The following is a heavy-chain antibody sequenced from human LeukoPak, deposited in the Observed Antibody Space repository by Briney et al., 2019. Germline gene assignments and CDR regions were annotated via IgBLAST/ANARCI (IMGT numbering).Heavy chain of an antibody. CDR3: ARSRDGSKDY. CDR1: GGSFSGYY. Sequence: NSSETLSLTCAVYGGSFSGYYWSWLRQPPGKGLEWIGEINHSGSTNYNPSLKSRVTISVDTSKNQFSLKLSSVTAADTAVYYCARSRDGSKDYWGQGTLVTVSS. D-gene: IGHD5-24*01. CDR2: INHSGST. J-gene: IGHJ4*02. V-gene: IGHV4-34*01.